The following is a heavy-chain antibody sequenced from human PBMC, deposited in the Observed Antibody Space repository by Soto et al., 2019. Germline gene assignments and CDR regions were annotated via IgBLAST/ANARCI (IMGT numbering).Heavy chain of an antibody. CDR1: VYSFISYA. V-gene: IGHV1-3*01. Sequence: XSVKVSCKASVYSFISYAIHWVRQAPGQRLEWMGWINAGNGNTKYSQKFQGRVTITRDTSASTAYMELTSLRSEDTAVYYCARELQGLYYFDYWGPGTLVTVSS. CDR2: INAGNGNT. D-gene: IGHD2-15*01. CDR3: ARELQGLYYFDY. J-gene: IGHJ4*02.